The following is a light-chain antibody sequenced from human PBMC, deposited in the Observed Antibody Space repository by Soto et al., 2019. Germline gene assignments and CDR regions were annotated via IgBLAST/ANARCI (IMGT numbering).Light chain of an antibody. J-gene: IGKJ2*01. CDR3: QQTNSFPYT. CDR1: QGITSW. Sequence: QMTQSPSSVSASVGDRVTITCRASQGITSWLAWYQQKPGKAPKLLIYAASTLQGEVPSRFSGRGSGTDFTLTISSRQPEDFATYYCQQTNSFPYTFGQGTKLEIK. CDR2: AAS. V-gene: IGKV1D-12*01.